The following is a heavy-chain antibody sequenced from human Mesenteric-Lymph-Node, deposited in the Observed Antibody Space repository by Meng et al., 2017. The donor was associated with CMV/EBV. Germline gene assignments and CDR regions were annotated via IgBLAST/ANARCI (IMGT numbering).Heavy chain of an antibody. CDR3: ARFPYYFGY. V-gene: IGHV4-61*01. CDR2: IYYSGST. Sequence: SETLSLTCTVSGGSVSSSSYYWSWIRQPPGKGLEWIGYIYYSGSTDYNPSLKSRVTISVDTSKNQFSLKLSSVTAADTAVYYCARFPYYFGYWGQGTLVTVSS. J-gene: IGHJ4*02. CDR1: GGSVSSSSYY.